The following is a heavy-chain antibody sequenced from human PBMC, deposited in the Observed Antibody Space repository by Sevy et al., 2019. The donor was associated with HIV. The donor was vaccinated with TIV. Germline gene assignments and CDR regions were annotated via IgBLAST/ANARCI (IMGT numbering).Heavy chain of an antibody. Sequence: GGSLRLSCAASGFTFSNYAMSWVRQAPGKGLEWVSGIGDTGAGTYYADSVRGRFTISRDNSKNMVSLQMNGLRAEDTAVYYCVKELWLGDTETTRNRWGQGTLVTVSS. CDR1: GFTFSNYA. CDR3: VKELWLGDTETTRNR. D-gene: IGHD4-17*01. V-gene: IGHV3-23*01. CDR2: IGDTGAGT. J-gene: IGHJ4*02.